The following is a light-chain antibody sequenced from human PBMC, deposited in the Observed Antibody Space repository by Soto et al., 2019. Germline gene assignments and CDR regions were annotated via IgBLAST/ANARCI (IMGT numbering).Light chain of an antibody. J-gene: IGLJ1*01. V-gene: IGLV2-14*01. CDR1: SSDIGCYDC. Sequence: QSALTQRASVSGSPGQSITISCTGTSSDIGCYDCGAWYQQYTGKAPKLMIYDVSNRPSGVSYRFSGSKSANTASLTISGLQAEDEADYYCNSYTTSSSLYAFATGTKLTVL. CDR2: DVS. CDR3: NSYTTSSSLYA.